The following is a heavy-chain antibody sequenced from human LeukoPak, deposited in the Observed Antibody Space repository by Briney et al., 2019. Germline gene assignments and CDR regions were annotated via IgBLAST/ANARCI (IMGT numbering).Heavy chain of an antibody. CDR2: TSRSGNSI. V-gene: IGHV3-21*01. D-gene: IGHD4-23*01. Sequence: GGSLRLSCAASGFTFSSYAMNWVRQAPGEGPEWVSSTSRSGNSIYSGDPVKGRFTIPRDNAKNSLYLQMNSRRADDQALYYCARGVNCGGNSNWFDPWGQGTLVSVSS. CDR3: ARGVNCGGNSNWFDP. CDR1: GFTFSSYA. J-gene: IGHJ5*02.